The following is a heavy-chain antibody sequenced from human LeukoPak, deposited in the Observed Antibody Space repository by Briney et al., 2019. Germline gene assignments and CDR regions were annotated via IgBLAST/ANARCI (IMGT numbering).Heavy chain of an antibody. Sequence: ASVKVSCKASGYTFTSYAMNWVRQAPGQGLEWMGWINTSTGNPTYAQGFTGRFVFSLDTSVSTAYLQISSLKAEDTAVYYCARDPASESYDFWSGYYTGRNDWFDPWGQGTLVTVSS. V-gene: IGHV7-4-1*02. D-gene: IGHD3-3*01. CDR1: GYTFTSYA. J-gene: IGHJ5*02. CDR2: INTSTGNP. CDR3: ARDPASESYDFWSGYYTGRNDWFDP.